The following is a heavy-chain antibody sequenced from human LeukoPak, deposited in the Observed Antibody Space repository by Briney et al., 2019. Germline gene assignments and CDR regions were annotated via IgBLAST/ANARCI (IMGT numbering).Heavy chain of an antibody. D-gene: IGHD3-16*01. V-gene: IGHV1-24*01. CDR1: GYTLTELP. CDR2: FDPEDGET. CDR3: ARAGDMITFGDPYNWFDP. Sequence: ASVKVSCKVSGYTLTELPMHWVRQAPGKGLEWMGGFDPEDGETIYAQKFQGRVTITADESTSTAYMELSSLRSEDTAVYYCARAGDMITFGDPYNWFDPWGQGTLVTVSS. J-gene: IGHJ5*02.